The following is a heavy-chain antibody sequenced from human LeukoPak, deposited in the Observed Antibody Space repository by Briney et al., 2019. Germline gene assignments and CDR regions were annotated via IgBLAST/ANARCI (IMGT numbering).Heavy chain of an antibody. CDR3: VGHGAFGMNHFRS. Sequence: PGGSLRLSCAASGFTVSSNYMSWVRQAPGKGLEWVSVIYNVGTTHYADSVKGRFIISRDSSKNTLYLQMDSLRVEDTAVYYCVGHGAFGMNHFRSWGRGTLVSVSS. D-gene: IGHD2/OR15-2a*01. J-gene: IGHJ4*02. CDR1: GFTVSSNY. V-gene: IGHV3-66*04. CDR2: IYNVGTT.